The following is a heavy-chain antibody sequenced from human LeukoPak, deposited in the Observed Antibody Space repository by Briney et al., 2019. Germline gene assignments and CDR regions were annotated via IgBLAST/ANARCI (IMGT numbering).Heavy chain of an antibody. CDR1: GYTFTSYD. J-gene: IGHJ4*02. V-gene: IGHV1-8*01. Sequence: ASVTVCFSASGYTFTSYDINWVRQATGQGLEWMGWMNPNSGNPGHAQKFQGRVTMTRNTSISTAYMELSSLRSEDTGVYYCARAYSGSYGGRYYFDYWGQGTLVTVSS. CDR2: MNPNSGNP. CDR3: ARAYSGSYGGRYYFDY. D-gene: IGHD3-10*01.